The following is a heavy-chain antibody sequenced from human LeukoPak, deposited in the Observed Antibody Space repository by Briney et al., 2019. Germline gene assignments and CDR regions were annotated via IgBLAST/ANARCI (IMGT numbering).Heavy chain of an antibody. J-gene: IGHJ3*01. CDR3: ASNFDSYNAFDL. V-gene: IGHV4-31*03. CDR2: IAYSGST. CDR1: GFSISSSDYY. D-gene: IGHD3-22*01. Sequence: PSQTLSLTCTVSGFSISSSDYYWSWIRQHPTKGLQGIGYIAYSGSTYYNPSLKSRVTISVDTSKKHFSLRLSSVTAADTAVYYCASNFDSYNAFDLWGQGTMVTVSS.